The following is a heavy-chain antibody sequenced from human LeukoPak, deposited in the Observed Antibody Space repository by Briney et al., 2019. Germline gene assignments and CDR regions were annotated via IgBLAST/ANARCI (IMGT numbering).Heavy chain of an antibody. J-gene: IGHJ4*02. CDR1: GYTFTSYD. D-gene: IGHD5-18*01. CDR2: MNPNSGNT. Sequence: GASVKVSCKASGYTFTSYDINWVRQAAAQGLEGMGWMNPNSGNTGYAQKFQGRVTMTRNTSISTAYMELSSLRSEDTAVYYCARGLGYSYGYSWGYWGQGTLVTVSS. V-gene: IGHV1-8*01. CDR3: ARGLGYSYGYSWGY.